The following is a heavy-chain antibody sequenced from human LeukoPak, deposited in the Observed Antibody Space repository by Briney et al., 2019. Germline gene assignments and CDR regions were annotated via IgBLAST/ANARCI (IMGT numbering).Heavy chain of an antibody. CDR3: AKWGGTETIVTIWYGPLDN. CDR2: IGGGDDIT. V-gene: IGHV3-23*01. Sequence: GWSLWLSCTTSGFTFGKYIMTWVRQAPGNGLEWVSSIGGGDDITFYADSVKGRFRISRDDSKNTVFLQISSLRVEDTARYYCAKWGGTETIVTIWYGPLDNWGQGTQVTVSS. D-gene: IGHD2-2*01. CDR1: GFTFGKYI. J-gene: IGHJ4*02.